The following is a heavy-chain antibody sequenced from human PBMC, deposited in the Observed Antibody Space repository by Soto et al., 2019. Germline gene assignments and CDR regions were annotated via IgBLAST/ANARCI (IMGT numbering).Heavy chain of an antibody. V-gene: IGHV3-30*18. CDR2: ISYDGSNK. D-gene: IGHD3-9*01. J-gene: IGHJ6*02. CDR3: AKDGRYYDILTGSIGYYGMDV. Sequence: QVQLVESGGGVVQPGRSLRLSCAASGFTFSSYGMHWVHQAPGKGLEWVAVISYDGSNKYYADSVKGRFTISRDNSKNTLYLQMNSLRAEDTAVYYCAKDGRYYDILTGSIGYYGMDVWGQGTTVTVSS. CDR1: GFTFSSYG.